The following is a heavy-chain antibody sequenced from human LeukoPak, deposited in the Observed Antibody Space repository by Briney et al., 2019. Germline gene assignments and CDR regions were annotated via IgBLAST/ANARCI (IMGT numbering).Heavy chain of an antibody. V-gene: IGHV1-2*02. D-gene: IGHD6-19*01. CDR2: INPNSGGT. CDR3: ARQVGHTSGWYFFDY. CDR1: GYTFSGHY. J-gene: IGHJ4*02. Sequence: ASVKVSCKASGYTFSGHYIHWVGRAPEQGLGWRGRINPNSGGTNYAQRFQGGVTMTRDTSISTAYMELSRLTSDDSAVYYCARQVGHTSGWYFFDYWGQGIPVTVSS.